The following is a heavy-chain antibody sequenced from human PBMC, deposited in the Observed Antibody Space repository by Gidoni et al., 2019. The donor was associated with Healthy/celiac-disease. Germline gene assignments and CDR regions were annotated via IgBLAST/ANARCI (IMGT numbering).Heavy chain of an antibody. V-gene: IGHV3-21*01. Sequence: VQLVESGGCLVKPGGSLRLSCAASGFTFSSSSMHGVRQAPGKGLEWVSSISSSSSYIYYADSVKGRFTISRDNAKNSLYLQMNSLRAEDTAVYYCARGNYCSGGSCYRGRHNWFDPWGQGTLVTVSS. CDR2: ISSSSSYI. CDR1: GFTFSSSS. D-gene: IGHD2-15*01. CDR3: ARGNYCSGGSCYRGRHNWFDP. J-gene: IGHJ5*02.